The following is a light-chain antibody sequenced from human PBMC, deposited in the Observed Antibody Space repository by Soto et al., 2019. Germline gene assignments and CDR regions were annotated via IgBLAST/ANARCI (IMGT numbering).Light chain of an antibody. Sequence: VVMTQSPRTLSLSPGERATLSCRASQNINNNYVAWYQQKPGQAPSLLIYGASDRATGVPDRFSGSGSGTDFTLTISRLEPEDFAVYYCQQYGRSITFGQGTRLEIK. V-gene: IGKV3-20*01. J-gene: IGKJ5*01. CDR3: QQYGRSIT. CDR1: QNINNNY. CDR2: GAS.